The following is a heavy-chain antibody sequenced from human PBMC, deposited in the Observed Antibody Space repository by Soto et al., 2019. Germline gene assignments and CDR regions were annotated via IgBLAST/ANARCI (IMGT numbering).Heavy chain of an antibody. D-gene: IGHD1-20*01. V-gene: IGHV4-59*01. CDR1: GVSISNNY. CDR2: IYYNGNT. J-gene: IGHJ4*02. Sequence: QVQLQESGPGLVKPSETLSLTCTVSGVSISNNYWSWIRQPPGKGLEWIWYIYYNGNTNYNTSLKRLVTMSVDTSRNQISLKLTTVTAADTAVYYCTRDNWYSEYWGQGTLVTVSS. CDR3: TRDNWYSEY.